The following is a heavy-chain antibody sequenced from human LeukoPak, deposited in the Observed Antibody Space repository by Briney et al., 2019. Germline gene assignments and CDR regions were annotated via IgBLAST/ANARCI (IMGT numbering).Heavy chain of an antibody. CDR2: ISGDGGST. V-gene: IGHV3-43*02. D-gene: IGHD3-22*01. CDR3: AKVLGYYDSSGYYQEGGFDY. Sequence: GGSLRLSCAASGFTFDDYAMHWVRQAPGKGLEWVSLISGDGGSTYYADSVKGRFTISRDNSKNSLYLQMNSLRTEDTTLYYCAKVLGYYDSSGYYQEGGFDYWGQGTLVTVSS. CDR1: GFTFDDYA. J-gene: IGHJ4*01.